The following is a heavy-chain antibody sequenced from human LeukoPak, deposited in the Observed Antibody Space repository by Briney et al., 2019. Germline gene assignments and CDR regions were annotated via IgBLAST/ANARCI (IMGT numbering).Heavy chain of an antibody. CDR2: ISWNSGSI. D-gene: IGHD6-13*01. V-gene: IGHV3-9*01. CDR1: GFTFDDYA. CDR3: AKDIQSVSWYGGYYYYYGMDV. Sequence: PGRSLRLSCAASGFTFDDYAMHWDRQAPGKGLEWVSGISWNSGSIGYADSVKGRFTISRDNAKNSLYLQMNSLRAEDTALYYCAKDIQSVSWYGGYYYYYGMDVWGQGTTVTVSS. J-gene: IGHJ6*02.